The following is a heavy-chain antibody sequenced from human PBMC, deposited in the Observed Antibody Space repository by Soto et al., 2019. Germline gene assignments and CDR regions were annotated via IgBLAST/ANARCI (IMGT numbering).Heavy chain of an antibody. CDR3: ARRLVPDIPLPPFEY. CDR1: GGSVSSGSYY. Sequence: SETLSLTCTVSGGSVSSGSYYWSWIRQPPGKGLEWIGYIYYSGSTNYNPSLKSRVTISVDTSKNQFSLKLSSVTAADTAVYYCARRLVPDIPLPPFEYWGQGTLVTVSS. V-gene: IGHV4-61*01. CDR2: IYYSGST. J-gene: IGHJ4*02. D-gene: IGHD2-21*02.